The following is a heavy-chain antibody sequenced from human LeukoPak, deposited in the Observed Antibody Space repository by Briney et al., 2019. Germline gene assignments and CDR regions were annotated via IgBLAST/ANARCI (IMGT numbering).Heavy chain of an antibody. CDR1: GYTFTSYG. J-gene: IGHJ4*02. CDR3: ARDGFQSGYDRPGFDY. V-gene: IGHV1-18*01. CDR2: ISAYNGNT. Sequence: ASVKVSCKASGYTFTSYGISWVRRAPGQGLEWMGWISAYNGNTNYAQKLQGRVTMTTDTSTSTAYMELRSLRSDDTAVYYCARDGFQSGYDRPGFDYWGQGTLVTVSS. D-gene: IGHD5-12*01.